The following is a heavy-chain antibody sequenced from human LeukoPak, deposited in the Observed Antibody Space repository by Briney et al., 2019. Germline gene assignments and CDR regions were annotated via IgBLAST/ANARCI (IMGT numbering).Heavy chain of an antibody. CDR3: ARHITMTKRFDY. Sequence: SETLSLTCTVSGASISSSDYYWGWIRQPPGKGLEWIASIHYSGGTYYHPPLKSRVTISVDTSKNQFSLKLSSVTAADTALYYCARHITMTKRFDYWGQGTLVTVSS. CDR2: IHYSGGT. CDR1: GASISSSDYY. V-gene: IGHV4-39*01. D-gene: IGHD3-22*01. J-gene: IGHJ4*02.